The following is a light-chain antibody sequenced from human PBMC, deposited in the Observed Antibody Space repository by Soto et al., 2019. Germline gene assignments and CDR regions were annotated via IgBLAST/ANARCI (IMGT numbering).Light chain of an antibody. CDR2: DVS. CDR3: QRTYNAPRT. Sequence: DIQMTQSPSTVSAYVGDSVTITCRASQSITTWLAWYQQRPGKAPKLLIYDVSSLQSGVPSRFSGSGSGTEFTLTISSLQPEDVATYYGQRTYNAPRTFGQGTKVDIK. CDR1: QSITTW. V-gene: IGKV1-5*01. J-gene: IGKJ1*01.